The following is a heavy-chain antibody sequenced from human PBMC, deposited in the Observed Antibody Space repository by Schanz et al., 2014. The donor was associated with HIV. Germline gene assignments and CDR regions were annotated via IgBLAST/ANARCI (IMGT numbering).Heavy chain of an antibody. CDR2: INPNSGST. V-gene: IGHV1-2*02. J-gene: IGHJ4*02. Sequence: QVQLVQSGAEVKKPGASVTVSCKTSGYAFSDYYLHWVRQAPGQGLEWMGWINPNSGSTNYARKFQGRVTFSRDTSTGTAYMEVTKLTYDDTAVYYCARDWENNWRYVGGFDSWGLGTLVIVSS. CDR1: GYAFSDYY. D-gene: IGHD1-20*01. CDR3: ARDWENNWRYVGGFDS.